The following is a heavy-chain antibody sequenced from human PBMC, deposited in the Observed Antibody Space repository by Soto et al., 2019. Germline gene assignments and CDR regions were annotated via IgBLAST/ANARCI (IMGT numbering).Heavy chain of an antibody. Sequence: SETLSLTCTVSGGSISSYYWSWIRQPPGKGLEWIGYIYYSGSTNYNPSFKSRVTISVDTSKNQFSLKLSSVTAADTAVYYCARHYRSRFGSVLRYFEGLDPWGQGTLVTVSS. CDR2: IYYSGST. J-gene: IGHJ5*02. V-gene: IGHV4-59*08. CDR3: ARHYRSRFGSVLRYFEGLDP. CDR1: GGSISSYY. D-gene: IGHD3-9*01.